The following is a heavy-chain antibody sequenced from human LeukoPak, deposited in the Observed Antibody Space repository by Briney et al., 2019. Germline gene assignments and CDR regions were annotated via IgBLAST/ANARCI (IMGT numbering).Heavy chain of an antibody. CDR3: ARRRPFGRASDY. CDR1: GGSFSGYY. J-gene: IGHJ4*02. D-gene: IGHD3-3*01. V-gene: IGHV4-34*01. CDR2: INHSGST. Sequence: SETLSLTCAVYGGSFSGYYWSWIRQPPGKGLEWIGEINHSGSTNYNPSLKSRVTISVDTSKNQFSLKLSSVTAAHTAVYYCARRRPFGRASDYWGQGTLVTVSS.